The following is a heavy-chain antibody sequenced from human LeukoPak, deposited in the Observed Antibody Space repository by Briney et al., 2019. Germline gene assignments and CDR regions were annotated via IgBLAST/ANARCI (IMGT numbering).Heavy chain of an antibody. J-gene: IGHJ3*02. CDR1: GGSISSYY. CDR3: ARHFFVGAEDAFDI. Sequence: PSETLSLTCTVSGGSISSYYWSWIRQPPGKGLEWIGYIYYSGSTKYDPSLKSRVTISVDTSKNQFSLKLSSVTAADTAVYYCARHFFVGAEDAFDIWGHGTMVTVSS. CDR2: IYYSGST. D-gene: IGHD2/OR15-2a*01. V-gene: IGHV4-59*08.